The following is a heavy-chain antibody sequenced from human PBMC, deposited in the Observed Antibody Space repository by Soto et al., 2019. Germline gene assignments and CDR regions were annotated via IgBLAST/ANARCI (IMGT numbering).Heavy chain of an antibody. V-gene: IGHV3-21*01. J-gene: IGHJ5*02. CDR3: ARDLSGAYPVGYCDP. Sequence: EVQLVESGGGLVKPGGSLRLSCAASGFTFSRYSMNLVPQAPGKGLEWVSSISGGSSDIYYADSVKGRFTISRDNAKNSLYLQMNSLRAEDTAVYYCARDLSGAYPVGYCDPWGQGTLVTVSS. D-gene: IGHD1-26*01. CDR1: GFTFSRYS. CDR2: ISGGSSDI.